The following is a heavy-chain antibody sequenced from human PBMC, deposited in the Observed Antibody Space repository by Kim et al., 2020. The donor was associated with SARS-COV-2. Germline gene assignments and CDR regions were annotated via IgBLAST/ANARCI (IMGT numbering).Heavy chain of an antibody. V-gene: IGHV4-59*01. CDR2: IYYSGST. Sequence: SETLSLTCTVSGGSISSYYWSWIRQPPGKGLEWIGYIYYSGSTNYNPSLKSRVTISVDTSKNQFSLKLSSVTAADTAVYYCAREPSYYDSSGYYDYWGQG. D-gene: IGHD3-22*01. J-gene: IGHJ4*02. CDR1: GGSISSYY. CDR3: AREPSYYDSSGYYDY.